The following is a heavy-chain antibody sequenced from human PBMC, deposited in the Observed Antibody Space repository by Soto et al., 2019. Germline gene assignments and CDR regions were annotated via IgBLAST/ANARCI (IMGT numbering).Heavy chain of an antibody. D-gene: IGHD3-22*01. CDR2: ISVYHGDT. CDR3: TRDCDSSGYYCC. Sequence: VQLVQSGTEVTTPGASVKVSCKASGYTFTSYGISWVRQSPGQGLEWMGWISVYHGDTNYAQKLQGRVTMTTDTSTSTAYMELRSLRSDDTAVDYCTRDCDSSGYYCCWGQGTVFTVAS. CDR1: GYTFTSYG. J-gene: IGHJ4*02. V-gene: IGHV1-18*01.